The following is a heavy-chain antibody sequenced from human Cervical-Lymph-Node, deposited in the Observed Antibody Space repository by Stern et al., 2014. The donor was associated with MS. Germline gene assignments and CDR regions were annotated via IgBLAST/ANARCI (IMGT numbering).Heavy chain of an antibody. CDR2: IHYGGST. D-gene: IGHD3-16*01. J-gene: IGHJ4*02. CDR3: ARSDRLWGSFDY. Sequence: VQLQESGPGLVKPSQTLSLTCTVSGGSISTTGYYWSWIRQHPGKGLVWIGYIHYGGSTYYNPSLRSRGTISVDTSKNQFSLKLSSVTAADTALYYCARSDRLWGSFDYWGQGSLVTVSS. CDR1: GGSISTTGYY. V-gene: IGHV4-31*03.